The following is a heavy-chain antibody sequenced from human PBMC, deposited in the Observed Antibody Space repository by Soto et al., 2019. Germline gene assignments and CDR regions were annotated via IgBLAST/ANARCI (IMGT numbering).Heavy chain of an antibody. CDR3: ATRSPAFDY. D-gene: IGHD6-25*01. J-gene: IGHJ4*02. CDR1: GYTFTNFG. V-gene: IGHV1-18*01. CDR2: VTTDKGKT. Sequence: QVQLVQSGPEVKKPGASVQVSCKTSGYTFTNFGISWVRQAPGQGLEWMGWVTTDKGKTTYAQKFQGRVTMTTDTSTSTDYMEMRSLRSDDTAVYYCATRSPAFDYWGQGALVTVSS.